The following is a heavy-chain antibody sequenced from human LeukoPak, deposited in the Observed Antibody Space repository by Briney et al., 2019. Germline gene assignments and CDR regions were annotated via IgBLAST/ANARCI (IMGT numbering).Heavy chain of an antibody. V-gene: IGHV4-30-2*01. D-gene: IGHD6-13*01. CDR2: IYHSGST. CDR3: ARVRGSSWDPYWYFDL. CDR1: GGSISSGGYY. J-gene: IGHJ2*01. Sequence: SSQTLSLTCTVSGGSISSGGYYWSWIRQPPGKGLEWIGYIYHSGSTYYNPSLKSRVTISVDRSKNQFSLKLSSVTAADTAVYYCARVRGSSWDPYWYFDLWGRGTLVTVSS.